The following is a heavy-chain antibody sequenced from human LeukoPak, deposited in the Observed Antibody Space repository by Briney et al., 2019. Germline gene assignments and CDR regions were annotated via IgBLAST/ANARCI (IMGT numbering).Heavy chain of an antibody. J-gene: IGHJ6*03. CDR2: IYYSGST. Sequence: SETLSLTCTVSGGSISSSSYYWGWIRQPPGKGLEWIGSIYYSGSTYYNPSLKSRVTISVDTSKNQFSLKLSSVTAADTAVYYCARDRGYYDSSGYYFGDYYYYMDVWGKGTTVTISS. D-gene: IGHD3-22*01. V-gene: IGHV4-39*07. CDR1: GGSISSSSYY. CDR3: ARDRGYYDSSGYYFGDYYYYMDV.